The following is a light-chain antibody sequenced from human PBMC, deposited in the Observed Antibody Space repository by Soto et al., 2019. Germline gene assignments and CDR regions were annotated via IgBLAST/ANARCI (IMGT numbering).Light chain of an antibody. Sequence: QSVLTQPASVSGSPGQSITISCTGTSSDVGGYNYVSWYQQHPGKAPKVMIYEVSNRPSEVSNRFSGSKSGNTASLTISGLQTEDEADYYCSSYTSGSTRVFGGGTKLTVL. CDR3: SSYTSGSTRV. CDR1: SSDVGGYNY. J-gene: IGLJ3*02. CDR2: EVS. V-gene: IGLV2-14*01.